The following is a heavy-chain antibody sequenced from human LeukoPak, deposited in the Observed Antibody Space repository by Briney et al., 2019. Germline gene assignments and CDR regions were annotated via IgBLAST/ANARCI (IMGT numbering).Heavy chain of an antibody. J-gene: IGHJ4*02. CDR2: ISGGSGSST. CDR1: GFSFNSYA. D-gene: IGHD3-10*01. Sequence: GGSLRLSCAASGFSFNSYAMSWVRQAPGKGLEWVSVISGGSGSSTYYADSVKGRFTISRDNSKNTLYLQMNSLRAEDTAVYYCASLWFGELQPLNYFDYWGQGTLVTVSS. V-gene: IGHV3-23*01. CDR3: ASLWFGELQPLNYFDY.